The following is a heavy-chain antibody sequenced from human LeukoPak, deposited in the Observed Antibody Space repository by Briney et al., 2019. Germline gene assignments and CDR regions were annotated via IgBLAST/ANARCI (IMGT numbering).Heavy chain of an antibody. D-gene: IGHD6-19*01. CDR3: ARDPRGIAVAGYYYYGMDV. J-gene: IGHJ6*02. CDR2: IIPIFGTA. Sequence: SVKVSCKASGYTFTSYDINWVRQATGQGLEWMGGIIPIFGTANYAQKFQGRVTITADESTSTAYMELSSLRSEDTAVYYCARDPRGIAVAGYYYYGMDVWGQGTTVTVSS. CDR1: GYTFTSYD. V-gene: IGHV1-69*13.